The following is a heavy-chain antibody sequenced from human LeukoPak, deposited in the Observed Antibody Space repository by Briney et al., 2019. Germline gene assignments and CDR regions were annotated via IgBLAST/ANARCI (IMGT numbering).Heavy chain of an antibody. J-gene: IGHJ1*01. D-gene: IGHD3-22*01. CDR1: GDSVSRSDSY. CDR2: IYYSGRT. V-gene: IGHV4-39*01. Sequence: KPSETLSLTCTIFGDSVSRSDSYWDWIRQPPGKGLEWIGTIYYSGRTYYSSSLKSRVTLSVDMSNNQFSLTLSSVTAADTALYFCARRRYYDSSGYLEWGQGTLVTVSS. CDR3: ARRRYYDSSGYLE.